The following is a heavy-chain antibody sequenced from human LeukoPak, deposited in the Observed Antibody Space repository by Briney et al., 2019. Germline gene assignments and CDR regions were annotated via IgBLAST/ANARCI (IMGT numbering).Heavy chain of an antibody. V-gene: IGHV3-74*01. CDR1: GFTFDDYA. CDR3: ATGTSSSWYQVYDY. Sequence: GGSLRLSCAASGFTFDDYAMHWVRHAPGRGLVWVSRINSDGSSTSYADSVKGRFTISRDNAKNTLYLQMNSLRAEDTAVYYCATGTSSSWYQVYDYWGQGTLVTVSS. J-gene: IGHJ4*02. D-gene: IGHD6-13*01. CDR2: INSDGSST.